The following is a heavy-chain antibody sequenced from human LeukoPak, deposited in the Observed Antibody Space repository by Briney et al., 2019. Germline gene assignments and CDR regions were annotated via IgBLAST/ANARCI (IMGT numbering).Heavy chain of an antibody. CDR1: GGTFSSYA. J-gene: IGHJ6*02. Sequence: SVKVSCKASGGTFSSYAISWVRQAPGQGLEWMGGIIPIFGTANYAQKFQGRVTITADESTSTAYMELSSLRSEDTAVYYCARRRDENYYYYGMDVWGQGTTVTVSS. D-gene: IGHD3-10*01. CDR3: ARRRDENYYYYGMDV. V-gene: IGHV1-69*13. CDR2: IIPIFGTA.